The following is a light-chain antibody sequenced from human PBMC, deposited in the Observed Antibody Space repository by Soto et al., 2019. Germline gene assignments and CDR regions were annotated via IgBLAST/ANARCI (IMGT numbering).Light chain of an antibody. CDR3: QQRSNWPPVFT. Sequence: IVLPQSTGTLSLSPGERATLSCRASQSVSNNYLAWYQQKPGQAPRLLIYDASNRATGIPARFSGSGSGTDFTLIISSLEPEDSAVYYCQQRSNWPPVFTFGQGTRLEIK. J-gene: IGKJ5*01. CDR2: DAS. CDR1: QSVSNNY. V-gene: IGKV3-11*01.